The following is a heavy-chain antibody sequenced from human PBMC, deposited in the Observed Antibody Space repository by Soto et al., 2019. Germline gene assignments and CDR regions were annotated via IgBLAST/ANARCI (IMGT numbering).Heavy chain of an antibody. J-gene: IGHJ5*02. Sequence: SETLSLTCSVSGGSISSADHYWTWIRQPPGKGLEWMGYIYHSGNTHYNPSLKSRITISIDTSTNRFSLNLTSVTAADTAVYLCARLRWENEKNYLDPWGQGALVTVSS. CDR1: GGSISSADHY. CDR2: IYHSGNT. CDR3: ARLRWENEKNYLDP. V-gene: IGHV4-30-4*01. D-gene: IGHD1-26*01.